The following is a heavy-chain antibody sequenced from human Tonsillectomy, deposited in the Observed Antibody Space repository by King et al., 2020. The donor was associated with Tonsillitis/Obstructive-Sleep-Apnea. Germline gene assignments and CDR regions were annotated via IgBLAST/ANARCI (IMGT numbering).Heavy chain of an antibody. CDR1: GYTFTSYA. V-gene: IGHV7-4-1*02. CDR2: INTNTENP. J-gene: IGHJ5*02. CDR3: ARGGSGQWLYNWFDP. D-gene: IGHD6-19*01. Sequence: QVQLVESGSELKKPGASVKVSCKASGYTFTSYAMNWVRQAPGQGLEWMGWINTNTENPTYAQGFTGRFIFSLDTSVSTAYLQISSLKAEDTAVYYCARGGSGQWLYNWFDPWGQGTLVTVSS.